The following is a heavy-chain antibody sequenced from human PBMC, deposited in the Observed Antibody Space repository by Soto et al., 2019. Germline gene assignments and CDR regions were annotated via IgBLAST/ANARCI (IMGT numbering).Heavy chain of an antibody. CDR3: AKDYDMDV. CDR2: LSGSGADT. V-gene: IGHV3-23*01. CDR1: GFTFSGSA. J-gene: IGHJ6*04. Sequence: EVQLLESGGGLVQPGGSLRLSCAASGFTFSGSAMSWVRQAPGKGLEWVSSLSGSGADTFHADSVTGRCTISRDNSKKTLYLQMNSLRAEDTTVYYFAKDYDMDVCGKGTTVTVSS.